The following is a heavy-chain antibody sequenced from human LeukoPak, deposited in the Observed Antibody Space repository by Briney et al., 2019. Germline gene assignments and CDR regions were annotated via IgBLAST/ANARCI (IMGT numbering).Heavy chain of an antibody. CDR3: ARDRGGVYFDY. V-gene: IGHV4-31*03. J-gene: IGHJ4*02. CDR2: IYYSGST. D-gene: IGHD3-16*01. CDR1: GGSISSGGYY. Sequence: PSETLSLTCTVSGGSISSGGYYWSWIRQRPGKGLEWIGYIYYSGSTYYNPSLKSRVTISVDTSKNQFSLKLSSVTAADTAVYYCARDRGGVYFDYWGQGTLVTVSS.